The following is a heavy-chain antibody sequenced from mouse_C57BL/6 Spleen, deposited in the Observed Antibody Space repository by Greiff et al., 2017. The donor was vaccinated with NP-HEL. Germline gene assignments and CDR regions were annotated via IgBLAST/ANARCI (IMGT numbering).Heavy chain of an antibody. D-gene: IGHD1-1*01. V-gene: IGHV5-4*01. J-gene: IGHJ1*03. Sequence: DVKLVESGGGLVKPGGSLKLSCAASGFTFSSYAMSWVRQTPEKRLEWVATISDGGSYTYYPDNVKGRFTISRDNAKNNLYLQMSHLKSEDTAMYYCARDRTVRYFDVWGTGTTVTVSS. CDR3: ARDRTVRYFDV. CDR2: ISDGGSYT. CDR1: GFTFSSYA.